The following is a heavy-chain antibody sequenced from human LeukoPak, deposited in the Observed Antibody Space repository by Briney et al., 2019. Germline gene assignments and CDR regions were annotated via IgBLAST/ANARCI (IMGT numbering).Heavy chain of an antibody. Sequence: PGGALRLSCAASGFTFSSYAMSWVGQAPGKGLEWVSGISGSGGSTYYAGSVKGRFIISRDNSKNTLYLQMNSLRAEDTAVYYCAKRGLVSGWPFDYWGQGTLVTVSS. CDR3: AKRGLVSGWPFDY. CDR1: GFTFSSYA. J-gene: IGHJ4*02. D-gene: IGHD6-19*01. CDR2: ISGSGGST. V-gene: IGHV3-23*01.